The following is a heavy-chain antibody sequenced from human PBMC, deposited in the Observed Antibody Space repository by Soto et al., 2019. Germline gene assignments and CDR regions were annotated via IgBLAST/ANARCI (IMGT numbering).Heavy chain of an antibody. CDR2: IYYLGST. CDR1: GASMSEYF. J-gene: IGHJ4*02. Sequence: SETLSLTCTVSGASMSEYFWSWIRQSPGKGLEWIGYIYYLGSTDYNPSRKSRVTISVDTSKRQFSLRLTSVTAADTAVYYCARDEYDGSGSPYPAFWGEGTQVTVSS. CDR3: ARDEYDGSGSPYPAF. D-gene: IGHD3-10*01. V-gene: IGHV4-59*01.